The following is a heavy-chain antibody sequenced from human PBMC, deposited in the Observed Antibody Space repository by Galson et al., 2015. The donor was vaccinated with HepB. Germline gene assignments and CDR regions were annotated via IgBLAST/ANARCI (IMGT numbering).Heavy chain of an antibody. Sequence: SVTVSCKDSGYTFPSYGIRWVRQAPGQGLEWMGWISAYNGNTNYAQKLQGRVTMNTDTSTSTAYMELRSLRSDDPAVYYCARGTTVASSWGQGTLVTVSS. D-gene: IGHD4-23*01. CDR3: ARGTTVASS. V-gene: IGHV1-18*01. CDR1: GYTFPSYG. J-gene: IGHJ5*02. CDR2: ISAYNGNT.